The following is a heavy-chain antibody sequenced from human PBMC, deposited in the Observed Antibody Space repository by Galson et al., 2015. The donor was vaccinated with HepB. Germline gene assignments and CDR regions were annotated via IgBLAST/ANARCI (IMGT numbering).Heavy chain of an antibody. V-gene: IGHV1-46*03. D-gene: IGHD6-13*01. CDR2: INPSDGST. J-gene: IGHJ6*03. CDR3: ARDREMGYSSSWYLYHYYMDV. CDR1: GNTFTSYY. Sequence: SVKVSCKASGNTFTSYYMHWVRQAPGQGLEWMGVINPSDGSTSYAQKFQGRVTMTRDTSTSTLYMELSSLRSEDTAVYYCARDREMGYSSSWYLYHYYMDVWGKGTTVTVSS.